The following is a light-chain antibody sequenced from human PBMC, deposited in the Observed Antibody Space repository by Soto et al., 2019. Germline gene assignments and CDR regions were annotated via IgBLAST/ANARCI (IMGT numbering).Light chain of an antibody. V-gene: IGLV3-21*02. Sequence: SYELTQPPSVSVAPGQTARITCGGSKIGSRGVHWYQQRPGQAPVLVVFDGSDRPSGIPERFSGSNSGNTATLTISRVEAGDEADYYCQVWDRSSDHRVFGGGTQLTVL. CDR1: KIGSRG. CDR3: QVWDRSSDHRV. CDR2: DGS. J-gene: IGLJ3*02.